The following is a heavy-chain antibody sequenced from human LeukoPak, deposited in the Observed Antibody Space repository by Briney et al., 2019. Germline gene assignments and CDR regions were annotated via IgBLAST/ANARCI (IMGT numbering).Heavy chain of an antibody. CDR2: IKQDGSEK. D-gene: IGHD2-15*01. CDR1: GFTFSSYW. CDR3: ARDKARSSGGSVDY. J-gene: IGHJ4*02. V-gene: IGHV3-7*01. Sequence: SGGSLRLSCAASGFTFSSYWMSWVRQAPGKGLEWVANIKQDGSEKYYVDSVKGRFTISRDNAKNSLYLQMNSLRAEDTAVYYCARDKARSSGGSVDYWGQGTLVTVSS.